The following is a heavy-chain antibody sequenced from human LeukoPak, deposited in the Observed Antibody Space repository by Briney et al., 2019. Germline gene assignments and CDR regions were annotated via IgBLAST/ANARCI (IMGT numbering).Heavy chain of an antibody. V-gene: IGHV3-11*01. Sequence: PGGSLRLSCAASGFTVSTYYTSWVRQPPGKGLEWISYIGNSDGAIDYADSVKGRFTISKDSAKNSVYLQMDNLRADDTAAYYCAREQWYRLDYWGQGSLVTVSS. CDR3: AREQWYRLDY. CDR1: GFTVSTYY. J-gene: IGHJ4*02. CDR2: IGNSDGAI. D-gene: IGHD6-19*01.